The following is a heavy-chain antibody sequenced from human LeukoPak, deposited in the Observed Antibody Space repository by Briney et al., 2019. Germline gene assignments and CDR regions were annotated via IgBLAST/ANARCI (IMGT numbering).Heavy chain of an antibody. V-gene: IGHV4-59*01. CDR2: IYYSGST. CDR1: GGSISSYY. D-gene: IGHD6-19*01. Sequence: LETLSLTCTVSGGSISSYYWSWIRQPPGKGLEWIGYIYYSGSTNYNPSLKSRVTISVDTSKNQFSLKLSSVAAADTAVYYCARGEREWLVRGSFDYWGQGTLVTVSS. J-gene: IGHJ4*02. CDR3: ARGEREWLVRGSFDY.